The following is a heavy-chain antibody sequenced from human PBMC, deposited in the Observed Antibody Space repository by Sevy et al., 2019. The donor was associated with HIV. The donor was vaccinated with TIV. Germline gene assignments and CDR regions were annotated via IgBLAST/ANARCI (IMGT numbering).Heavy chain of an antibody. D-gene: IGHD3-10*01. CDR1: GFTFSNYW. V-gene: IGHV3-7*03. J-gene: IGHJ5*02. CDR2: IKQDGSEK. Sequence: GGSLRLSCAASGFTFSNYWMTWVRQAPGKGLEWVANIKQDGSEKYYVDSVKGRFTISRDNAKNSLYLQMNSLRAEDTAVYYGARDWHYYGSGPFDPWGQGTLVTVSS. CDR3: ARDWHYYGSGPFDP.